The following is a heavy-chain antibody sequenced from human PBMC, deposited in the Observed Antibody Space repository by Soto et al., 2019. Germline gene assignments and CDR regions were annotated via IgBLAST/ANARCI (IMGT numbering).Heavy chain of an antibody. V-gene: IGHV4-34*01. Sequence: SETLSLTCAVYGGSFSGYYWSWIRQPPGKGLEWIGEINHSGSTNYNPSLKSRVTISVDTSKNHFSLKRSSVTAADTAVYYCARERAGYCSSTSCPLDYYYYMDVWGKGTTVTVSS. CDR3: ARERAGYCSSTSCPLDYYYYMDV. CDR2: INHSGST. CDR1: GGSFSGYY. J-gene: IGHJ6*03. D-gene: IGHD2-2*01.